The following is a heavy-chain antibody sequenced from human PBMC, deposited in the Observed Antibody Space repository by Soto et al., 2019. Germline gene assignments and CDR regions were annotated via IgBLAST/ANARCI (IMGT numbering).Heavy chain of an antibody. D-gene: IGHD2-15*01. Sequence: GASVKVSCKASGYTFTGYYMHWVRQAPGQGLEWMGWINPNSGGTNYAQKFQGWVTMTRDTSISTAYMELSRLRSDDTAVYYCARVADGYCSGGSCYLGYWGQGTLVTVSS. J-gene: IGHJ4*02. V-gene: IGHV1-2*04. CDR3: ARVADGYCSGGSCYLGY. CDR1: GYTFTGYY. CDR2: INPNSGGT.